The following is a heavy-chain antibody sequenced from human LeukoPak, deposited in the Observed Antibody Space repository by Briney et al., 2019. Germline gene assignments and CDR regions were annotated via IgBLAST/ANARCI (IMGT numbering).Heavy chain of an antibody. CDR2: IRGSGGST. J-gene: IGHJ4*02. CDR1: EFMFSKYA. V-gene: IGHV3-23*01. Sequence: GGSLRLSCAASEFMFSKYAMSWVRQAPGKGLEWVSAIRGSGGSTYYADSVKGRFTISRDNSKNTLYLQMNSLRAEDTAVYYCAKDFRGGSYGDYFDYWGQGTLVTVSS. CDR3: AKDFRGGSYGDYFDY. D-gene: IGHD1-26*01.